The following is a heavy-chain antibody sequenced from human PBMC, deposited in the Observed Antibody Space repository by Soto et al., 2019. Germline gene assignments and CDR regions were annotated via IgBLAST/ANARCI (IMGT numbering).Heavy chain of an antibody. CDR2: IHYSGST. CDR3: ARDRWNYDY. Sequence: QVQLQESGPGLVKPSETLSHTCTVSGGSISSNYWSWMRQPPGKGLEWIGYIHYSGSTNYDPSLKSRVTISVDRSKNQFSVKLSSVTAADTAVYYCARDRWNYDYWGQGTLVTVSS. V-gene: IGHV4-59*01. D-gene: IGHD1-7*01. J-gene: IGHJ4*02. CDR1: GGSISSNY.